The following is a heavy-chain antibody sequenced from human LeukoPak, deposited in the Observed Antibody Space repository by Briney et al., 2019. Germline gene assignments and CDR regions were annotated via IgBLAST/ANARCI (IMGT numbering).Heavy chain of an antibody. CDR3: ARWWGNWFDP. CDR2: INPSGGST. V-gene: IGHV1-46*01. Sequence: WASVKVSCKASGYTFTSYGISWVRQAPGQGLEWMGIINPSGGSTSYAQKFQGRVTMTRDTSTSTVYMELSSLRSEDTAVYYCARWWGNWFDPWGQGTLVTVSS. J-gene: IGHJ5*02. D-gene: IGHD2-15*01. CDR1: GYTFTSYG.